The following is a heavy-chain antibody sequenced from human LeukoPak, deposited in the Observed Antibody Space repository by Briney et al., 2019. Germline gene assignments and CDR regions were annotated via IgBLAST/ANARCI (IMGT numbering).Heavy chain of an antibody. CDR1: GFTFSTFA. Sequence: GGSLRLPCAASGFTFSTFAMLWVRQPPGKGLEWVSSIFPSGGEIHYADSVRGRFTIPRDNSKSILSLQMNSLRAEDTAIYYCATYRQVLLPFESWGQGTLVTVSS. CDR3: ATYRQVLLPFES. J-gene: IGHJ4*02. V-gene: IGHV3-23*01. D-gene: IGHD5-18*01. CDR2: IFPSGGEI.